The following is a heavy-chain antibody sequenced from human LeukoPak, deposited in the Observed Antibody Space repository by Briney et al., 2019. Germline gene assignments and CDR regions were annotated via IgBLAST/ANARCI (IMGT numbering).Heavy chain of an antibody. D-gene: IGHD6-13*01. Sequence: ASVKVSCKASGYTFTSYGISWVRPAPGQGLEWMGWISAYNGNTNYAQKLQGRVTMTTDTSTSTAYMELRSLRSDDTAVYYCARAPSIAAAGSFDYWGQGTLVTVSS. V-gene: IGHV1-18*01. CDR2: ISAYNGNT. CDR1: GYTFTSYG. J-gene: IGHJ4*02. CDR3: ARAPSIAAAGSFDY.